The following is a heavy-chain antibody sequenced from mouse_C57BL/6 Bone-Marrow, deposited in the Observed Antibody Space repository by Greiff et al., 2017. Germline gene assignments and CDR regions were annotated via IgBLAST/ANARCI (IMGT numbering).Heavy chain of an antibody. D-gene: IGHD1-2*01. V-gene: IGHV14-4*01. CDR2: IDPENGDT. CDR3: TTWATANYYAMDY. Sequence: VQLKDSGAELVRPGASVKLSCTASGFNIKDDYMHWVKQRPEQGLEWIGWIDPENGDTEYASKFQGKATITADTSSNTAYLQLSSLTSEDTAVYYCTTWATANYYAMDYWGQGTSVTVSS. CDR1: GFNIKDDY. J-gene: IGHJ4*01.